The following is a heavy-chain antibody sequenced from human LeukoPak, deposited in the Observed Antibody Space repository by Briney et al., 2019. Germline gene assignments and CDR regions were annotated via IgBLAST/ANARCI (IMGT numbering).Heavy chain of an antibody. CDR2: FNHSGAA. D-gene: IGHD5-18*01. V-gene: IGHV4-34*01. Sequence: SETLSLTCAAYGGSFSSYYWSWLRQSPGKGLEWIGEFNHSGAADYNPTLKSRVTISIDTSKNQFSLKLSSVTDADTAVYYCARGGAYSYGRVHWYFDLWGPGTLVTVSS. CDR3: ARGGAYSYGRVHWYFDL. CDR1: GGSFSSYY. J-gene: IGHJ2*01.